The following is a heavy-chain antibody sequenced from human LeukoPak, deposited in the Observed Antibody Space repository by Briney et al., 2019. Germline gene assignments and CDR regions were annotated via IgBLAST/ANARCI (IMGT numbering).Heavy chain of an antibody. CDR1: GYTFNGYA. CDR2: ISAYNLNT. V-gene: IGHV1-18*01. D-gene: IGHD2-15*01. Sequence: ASVKVSCKASGYTFNGYAITWVRQAPGQGLEWMGWISAYNLNTNYAQNLQGRVTMTIDTSTTTAYMELRSLRFDDTAVYYCARVGNGGSLPWEWFDPWGQGTLVTVSS. J-gene: IGHJ5*02. CDR3: ARVGNGGSLPWEWFDP.